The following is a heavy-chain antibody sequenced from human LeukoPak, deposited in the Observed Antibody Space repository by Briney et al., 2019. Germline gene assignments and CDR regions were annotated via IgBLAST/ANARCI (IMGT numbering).Heavy chain of an antibody. D-gene: IGHD2-2*01. V-gene: IGHV1-8*01. CDR1: GYTFTSYD. Sequence: ASVKVSCKASGYTFTSYDINWVRQATGQGLEWMGWMNPNSGNIGYAQKFQGRVTMTRNTSISTDYMELSSLRSEDTAVYYCARQSTSCLDYWGREPWSPSPQ. J-gene: IGHJ4*02. CDR3: ARQSTSCLDY. CDR2: MNPNSGNI.